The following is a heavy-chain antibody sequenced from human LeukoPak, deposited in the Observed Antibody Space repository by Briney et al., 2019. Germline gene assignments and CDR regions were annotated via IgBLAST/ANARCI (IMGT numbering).Heavy chain of an antibody. D-gene: IGHD1-20*01. CDR3: LRDLNWSLDQ. CDR1: GYTFSNYM. CDR2: IKSDGITI. J-gene: IGHJ4*02. V-gene: IGHV3-74*01. Sequence: GGSLRLSCAASGYTFSNYMMHWVRQAPGKGLVWVSRIKSDGITITYADSVKGRFTISRDNAKNTLYLQMNSLRAEDTAVYYCLRDLNWSLDQWGQGTLVTVSS.